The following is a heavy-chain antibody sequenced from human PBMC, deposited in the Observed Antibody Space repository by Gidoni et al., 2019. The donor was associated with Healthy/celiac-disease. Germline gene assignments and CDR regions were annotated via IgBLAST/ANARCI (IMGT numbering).Heavy chain of an antibody. D-gene: IGHD2-15*01. J-gene: IGHJ4*02. V-gene: IGHV4-4*07. CDR3: ARDREVAVGVVAAQLFDY. Sequence: QVQLQESGPGLVKPSETLSLTCTVSGGSISSDYWSWIRQPAGKGLEWIGRIYTSGSTNYNPSLKSRVTMSVDTSKNQFSLKLSSVTAADTAVYYCARDREVAVGVVAAQLFDYWGQGTLVTVSS. CDR2: IYTSGST. CDR1: GGSISSDY.